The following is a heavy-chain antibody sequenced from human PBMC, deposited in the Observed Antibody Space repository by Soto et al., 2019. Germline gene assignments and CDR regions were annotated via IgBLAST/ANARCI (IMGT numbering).Heavy chain of an antibody. D-gene: IGHD3-22*01. CDR3: VRVRYSDSSGNDFDD. J-gene: IGHJ4*02. V-gene: IGHV3-72*01. CDR1: GFTFSDHY. CDR2: TRNKVYSYTT. Sequence: EVQLVESGGGLVQPGGSLRLSCAVSGFTFSDHYMDWVRQAPGKGLEWVGRTRNKVYSYTTEYAAAVKGRFTISRDGATNSLFLQMNSLKIEVRGVYYCVRVRYSDSSGNDFDDWGQGTLVTVSS.